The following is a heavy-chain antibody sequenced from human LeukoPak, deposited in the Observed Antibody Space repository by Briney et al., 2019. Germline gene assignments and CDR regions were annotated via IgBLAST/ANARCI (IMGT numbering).Heavy chain of an antibody. D-gene: IGHD3-16*01. J-gene: IGHJ4*02. CDR1: GSSISSGGYY. CDR2: IYYSGST. Sequence: SETLSLTCTVSGSSISSGGYYWGWIRQPPGKGLEWIGSIYYSGSTYYNPSLKSRVTISVDTSKSQFSLRLSSVTAADTAVYYCTSPGGGPTKYWGQGTLVTVSS. CDR3: TSPGGGPTKY. V-gene: IGHV4-39*01.